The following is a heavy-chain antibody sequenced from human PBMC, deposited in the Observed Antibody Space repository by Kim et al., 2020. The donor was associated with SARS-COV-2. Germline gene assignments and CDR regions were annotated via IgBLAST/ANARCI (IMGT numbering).Heavy chain of an antibody. CDR1: GFTFSSYS. V-gene: IGHV3-48*04. D-gene: IGHD5-12*01. J-gene: IGHJ4*02. CDR2: ISSSSSTI. CDR3: ARGALWMATIFFDY. Sequence: GGSLRLSCAASGFTFSSYSMNWVRQAPGKGLEWVSYISSSSSTIYYADSVKGRFTISRDNAKNSLYLQMNSLRAEDTAVYYCARGALWMATIFFDYWGQGTLVTVSS.